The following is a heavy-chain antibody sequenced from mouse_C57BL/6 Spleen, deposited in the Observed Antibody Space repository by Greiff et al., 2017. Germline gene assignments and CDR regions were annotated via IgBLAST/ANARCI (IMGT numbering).Heavy chain of an antibody. CDR3: AREEFFAY. CDR2: ISSGSSTI. J-gene: IGHJ3*01. V-gene: IGHV5-17*01. CDR1: GFTFSDYG. Sequence: EVKLVESGGGLVKPGGSLKLSCAASGFTFSDYGMHWVRQAPEKGLEWVAYISSGSSTIYYADTVKGRFTISRDNAKSTLFLQITSLRSEDTSMYYCAREEFFAYWGQGTLVTVSA.